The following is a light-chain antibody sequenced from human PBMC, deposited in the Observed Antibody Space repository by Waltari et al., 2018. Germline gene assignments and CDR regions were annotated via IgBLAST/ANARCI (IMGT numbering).Light chain of an antibody. CDR2: DVD. V-gene: IGLV2-11*01. Sequence: QSALTQPRSVSGSPGQSVTISCTGNSGDVGGYNYFYWYQHHPGKAPNPIIYDVDKRPSGVPDRFSGSKSGNTASLTISGLQSDDEADFYCCSYAGDYSLVFGTGTKVTVL. CDR1: SGDVGGYNY. J-gene: IGLJ1*01. CDR3: CSYAGDYSLV.